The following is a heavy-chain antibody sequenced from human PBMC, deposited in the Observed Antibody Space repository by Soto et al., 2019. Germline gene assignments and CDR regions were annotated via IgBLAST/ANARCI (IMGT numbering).Heavy chain of an antibody. CDR1: GYTFSNYG. D-gene: IGHD5-18*01. CDR3: ARDPGFGFGYSYAFAMDV. Sequence: VKVSCKASGYTFSNYGISWVRQGPGQGLEWMGWISGYNGNTHYEEKVQDRIKMTTDTSTSTTYLELRSLRSDDTAVYFCARDPGFGFGYSYAFAMDVWGQGTTVTVSS. J-gene: IGHJ6*02. V-gene: IGHV1-18*01. CDR2: ISGYNGNT.